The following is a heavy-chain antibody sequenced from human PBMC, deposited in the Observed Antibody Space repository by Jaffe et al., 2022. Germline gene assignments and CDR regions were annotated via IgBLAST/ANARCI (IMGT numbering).Heavy chain of an antibody. V-gene: IGHV4-38-2*01. CDR1: GYSLSSGSY. CDR3: ARHWGYSYGYLNL. J-gene: IGHJ4*02. CDR2: MYPTGRT. Sequence: QVQLQESGPGLVKPSETLSLTCAVSGYSLSSGSYWGWIRQPPGKRLEWIGSMYPTGRTYYNPSLTSRVTISVDTSKNQFSLNLNSVTAADTAVYYCARHWGYSYGYLNLWGQGILVTVSS. D-gene: IGHD5-18*01.